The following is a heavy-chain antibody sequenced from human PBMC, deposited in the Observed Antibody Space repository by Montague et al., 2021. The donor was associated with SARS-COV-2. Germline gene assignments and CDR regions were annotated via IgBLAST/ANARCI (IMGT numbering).Heavy chain of an antibody. CDR2: TYYRSKWYN. J-gene: IGHJ4*02. D-gene: IGHD1-26*01. Sequence: CAISGDSVARNSATWSWIRQSPASGLDWLGRTYYRSKWYNDYAVSVKSRITINPDTSKNQISLQLNSVTPEDTAVYYCARTSASSDYWGQGTLVTVSS. CDR3: ARTSASSDY. V-gene: IGHV6-1*01. CDR1: GDSVARNSAT.